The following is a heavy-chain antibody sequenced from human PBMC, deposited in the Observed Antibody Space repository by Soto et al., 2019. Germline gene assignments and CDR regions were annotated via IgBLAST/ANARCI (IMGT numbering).Heavy chain of an antibody. Sequence: QVQLVESGGGVVQPGRSLRLSCAASGFTFSSYGMHWVPQAPGKGLEWVAVIWYDGSNKYYADSVKGRFTISRDNSKNTLYLQMNSLRAEDTAVYYCARERAAYYDILTGYYNPYYWGQGTLVTVSS. V-gene: IGHV3-33*01. J-gene: IGHJ4*02. CDR2: IWYDGSNK. CDR3: ARERAAYYDILTGYYNPYY. CDR1: GFTFSSYG. D-gene: IGHD3-9*01.